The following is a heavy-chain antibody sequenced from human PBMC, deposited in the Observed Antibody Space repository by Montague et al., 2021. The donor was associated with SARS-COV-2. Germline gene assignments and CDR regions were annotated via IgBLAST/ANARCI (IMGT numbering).Heavy chain of an antibody. CDR1: GASTNSNSYY. J-gene: IGHJ4*02. D-gene: IGHD2-2*01. Sequence: SETLSLTCAVSGASTNSNSYYWGWIRQPPGKGLDWIGSFYYTGYTRYTPSLKSRVTISGDTSKNQFSLKLTSVTAADTAVYYCARIVGDCSSDSCYAVRWGQGTVVTVSS. V-gene: IGHV4-39*01. CDR2: FYYTGYT. CDR3: ARIVGDCSSDSCYAVR.